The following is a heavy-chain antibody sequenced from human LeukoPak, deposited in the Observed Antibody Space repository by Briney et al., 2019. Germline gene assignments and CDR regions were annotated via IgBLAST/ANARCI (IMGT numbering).Heavy chain of an antibody. D-gene: IGHD3-9*01. CDR2: IYSGGST. CDR3: ARDPGGGLTGYYDY. Sequence: PGGSLRLSFAASGFTVSSNYMSWVRQAPGKGLEWVSVIYSGGSTYYADSVKGRFTISRDNSKNTLYLQMNSLRAEDTAVYYCARDPGGGLTGYYDYWGQGTLVTVSS. J-gene: IGHJ4*02. V-gene: IGHV3-53*01. CDR1: GFTVSSNY.